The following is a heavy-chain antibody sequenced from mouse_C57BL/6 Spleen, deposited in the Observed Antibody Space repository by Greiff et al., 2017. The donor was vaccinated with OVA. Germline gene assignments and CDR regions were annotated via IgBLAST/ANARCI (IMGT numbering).Heavy chain of an antibody. Sequence: EVHLVESGGGLVKPGGSLKLSCAASGFTFSDYGMHWVRQAPEQGLEWVAYISSGSSTIYYADTVKGRFTISRDNAKNTLFLQMTSLRSEDTAMYYCARNYGGSYEYFGVWGTGTTVTVAS. CDR3: ARNYGGSYEYFGV. CDR2: ISSGSSTI. J-gene: IGHJ1*03. V-gene: IGHV5-17*01. D-gene: IGHD1-1*01. CDR1: GFTFSDYG.